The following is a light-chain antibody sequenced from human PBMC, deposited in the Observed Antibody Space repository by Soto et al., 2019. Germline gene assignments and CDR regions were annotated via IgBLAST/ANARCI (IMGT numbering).Light chain of an antibody. CDR3: QQRSNWPPT. V-gene: IGKV3-11*01. CDR2: DAS. Sequence: EIVLTQSPATLSLSPGEIATLSCRASQSVSSYLAWYQQKPGQAPRLLIYDASNRATGIPARFSGSGSGTDFTLTISSLEPEDCAVYYCQQRSNWPPTFGQGTKLEIK. CDR1: QSVSSY. J-gene: IGKJ2*01.